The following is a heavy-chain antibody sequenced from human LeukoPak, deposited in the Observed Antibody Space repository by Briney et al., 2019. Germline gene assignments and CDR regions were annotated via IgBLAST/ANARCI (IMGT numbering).Heavy chain of an antibody. CDR1: GFSIDDYA. V-gene: IGHV3-9*01. J-gene: IGHJ4*02. D-gene: IGHD6-13*01. CDR2: ISWNSGTI. CDR3: AKDLSGDSSSWHYFDS. Sequence: PGRSLRLSCAASGFSIDDYAMHWVRQAPGKGLEWVSGISWNSGTIAYADSVKGRFTISRDNAKNSLYLQMNSLRAEDTALYYCAKDLSGDSSSWHYFDSWGQGTLVTVSS.